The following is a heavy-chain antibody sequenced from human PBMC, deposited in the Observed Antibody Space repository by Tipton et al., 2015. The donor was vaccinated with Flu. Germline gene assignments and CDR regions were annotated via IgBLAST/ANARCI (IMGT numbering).Heavy chain of an antibody. V-gene: IGHV4-39*07. CDR1: GGSIGVTTCY. D-gene: IGHD2/OR15-2a*01. Sequence: LRLSCTVSGGSIGVTTCYWGWIRQPPGKGLEYIGSVYYTGGTYFNPSLKSRVTVSIDTSKKQFSLKLNSVTAADTAVYYCARLSLSFNAFDIWGQGTTVIVSS. CDR2: VYYTGGT. J-gene: IGHJ3*02. CDR3: ARLSLSFNAFDI.